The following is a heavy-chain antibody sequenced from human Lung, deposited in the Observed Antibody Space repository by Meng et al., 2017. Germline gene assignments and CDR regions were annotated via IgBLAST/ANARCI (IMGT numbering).Heavy chain of an antibody. CDR3: AREMPMTCYFDQ. V-gene: IGHV1-46*01. D-gene: IGHD3-22*01. CDR2: FNPNGDVT. CDR1: VFTFTTYF. J-gene: IGHJ4*03. Sequence: QVQLVQSGAEVKKPGVSLKLSCETSVFTFTTYFMHWLRQAPGQGLQWMGLFNPNGDVTTYSPRFQGRITLTGDTSTSTLYMELSSLTSDDTAVYYCAREMPMTCYFDQWGQGTLVTVSS.